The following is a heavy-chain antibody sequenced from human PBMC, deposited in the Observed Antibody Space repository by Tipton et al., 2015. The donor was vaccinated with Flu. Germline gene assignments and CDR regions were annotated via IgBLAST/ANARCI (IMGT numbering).Heavy chain of an antibody. CDR3: ARVYIVGPYCSGGSCYSDAFDI. D-gene: IGHD2-15*01. CDR2: INPNSGGT. Sequence: QLVQSGAEVKKPGASVKVSCKASGYTFTGYYMRWVRQASGQGLEWMGRINPNSGGTNYAQKFQGRVTMTRDTSISTAYMELSRLRSDDTAVYYCARVYIVGPYCSGGSCYSDAFDIWGQGTMVTVSS. V-gene: IGHV1-2*06. J-gene: IGHJ3*02. CDR1: GYTFTGYY.